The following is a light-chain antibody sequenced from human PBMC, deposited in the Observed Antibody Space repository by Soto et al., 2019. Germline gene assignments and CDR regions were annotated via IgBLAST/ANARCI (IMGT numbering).Light chain of an antibody. J-gene: IGKJ3*01. CDR1: QSLLHSNGYS. CDR3: MQTRQPPFT. Sequence: DIVLTQSPRYLPVTPGEPASISCRSTQSLLHSNGYSLDWYRQNPGQSPQLLIYLGSNRASGVPDRFSGSGSGKYFILKINRVEAEDVGVYYCMQTRQPPFTFGQGTKVELK. CDR2: LGS. V-gene: IGKV2-28*01.